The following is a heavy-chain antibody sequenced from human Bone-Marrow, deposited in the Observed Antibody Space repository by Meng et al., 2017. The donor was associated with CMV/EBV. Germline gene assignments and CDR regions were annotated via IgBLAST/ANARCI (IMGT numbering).Heavy chain of an antibody. J-gene: IGHJ4*02. Sequence: TFSSYAISWVRPAPGQGLEWMGGIIPIFGTANDAQKFQGRVTITADKATSTDYMELSRLRSEDTAVYYCARGRITIFGVSPWYYFDYWGQGTLVTVSS. CDR2: IIPIFGTA. V-gene: IGHV1-69*06. CDR3: ARGRITIFGVSPWYYFDY. CDR1: TFSSYA. D-gene: IGHD3-3*01.